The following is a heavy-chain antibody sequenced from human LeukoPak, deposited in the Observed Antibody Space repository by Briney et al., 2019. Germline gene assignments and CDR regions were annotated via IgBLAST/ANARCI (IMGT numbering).Heavy chain of an antibody. CDR3: AKVRQWLVRGAFDY. J-gene: IGHJ4*02. V-gene: IGHV3-23*01. Sequence: GGSLRLSCAASGFTFSTYAMNWVRQAPGKRLEWVSSITGSGRDTYYAGSVRGRITISRDNSRNTLYLQMNSLRAEDTAVYYCAKVRQWLVRGAFDYWGQGALVTVSS. CDR1: GFTFSTYA. D-gene: IGHD6-19*01. CDR2: ITGSGRDT.